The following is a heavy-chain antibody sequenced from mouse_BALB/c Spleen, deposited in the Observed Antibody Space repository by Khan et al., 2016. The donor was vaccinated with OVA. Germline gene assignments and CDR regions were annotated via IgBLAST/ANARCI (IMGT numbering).Heavy chain of an antibody. Sequence: VQLQESGPGLVAPSQSLSITCTVSGFSLTGYGVNWVRQPPGKGLEWLGMIWGDGSTDYNSALKSRLSISKDNSKSQIFLKINSLQTDDTARYYGARAYYGNYREAMDYWGQGTSVTVSS. CDR1: GFSLTGYG. CDR2: IWGDGST. D-gene: IGHD2-10*01. J-gene: IGHJ4*01. CDR3: ARAYYGNYREAMDY. V-gene: IGHV2-6-7*01.